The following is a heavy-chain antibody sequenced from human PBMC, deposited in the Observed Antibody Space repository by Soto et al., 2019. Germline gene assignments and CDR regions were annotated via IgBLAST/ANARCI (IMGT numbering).Heavy chain of an antibody. CDR3: ARESEDLTSNFDY. J-gene: IGHJ4*02. CDR1: GFMFSAYA. Sequence: GGSLRLSCTASGFMFSAYAMLWVRQAPGKGLEWVAAMSYDGTNKYYADSLKGRFTISRDNSKNSLYLEMNSLRAEDTAVYYCARESEDLTSNFDYWGQGTLVTVSS. V-gene: IGHV3-30-3*01. CDR2: MSYDGTNK.